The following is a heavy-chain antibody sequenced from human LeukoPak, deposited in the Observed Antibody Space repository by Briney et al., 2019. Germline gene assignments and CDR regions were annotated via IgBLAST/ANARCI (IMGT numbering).Heavy chain of an antibody. V-gene: IGHV4-39*01. Sequence: PSETLSLTCAVSDDSIRSSAYYWGWIRQPPGKGLEWIGSIYYSGSTYYNPSLKSRVTISIDTSKNQFSLKLSSVTAAGTAVYYCAGEPYGSGSFLGAFDIWGQGTMVTVSS. CDR1: DDSIRSSAYY. D-gene: IGHD3-10*01. J-gene: IGHJ3*02. CDR2: IYYSGST. CDR3: AGEPYGSGSFLGAFDI.